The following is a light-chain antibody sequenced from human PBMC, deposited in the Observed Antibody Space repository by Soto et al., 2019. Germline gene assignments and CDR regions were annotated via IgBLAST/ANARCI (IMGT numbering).Light chain of an antibody. Sequence: EVVLTQSPGTLSVSPGDRATLSCRAGQSLDRGSLAWYQQRPGQPPRLLIHGASSRAAGIPDRFSGSGSGTDFTLTISSLQAEDVAVYYCQQYYSTPLTFGGGTKVDI. CDR1: QSLDRGS. V-gene: IGKV3-20*01. CDR3: QQYYSTPLT. CDR2: GAS. J-gene: IGKJ4*01.